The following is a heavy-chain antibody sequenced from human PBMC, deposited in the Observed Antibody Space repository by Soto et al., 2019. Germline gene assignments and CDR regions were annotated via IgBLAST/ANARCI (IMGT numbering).Heavy chain of an antibody. CDR2: VVVGSGNT. Sequence: SVKVSCKASGFTFTSSAVQWVRQARGQRLEWIGWVVVGSGNTNYAQKFQERVNITRDMSTSTAYMELSRLRTEDTAVYYSEERVRVSSGPESDYWGQGTLVPVS. J-gene: IGHJ4*02. D-gene: IGHD3-22*01. V-gene: IGHV1-58*01. CDR3: EERVRVSSGPESDY. CDR1: GFTFTSSA.